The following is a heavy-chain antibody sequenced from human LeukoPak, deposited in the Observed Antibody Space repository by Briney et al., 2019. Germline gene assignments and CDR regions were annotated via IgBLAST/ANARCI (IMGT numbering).Heavy chain of an antibody. J-gene: IGHJ3*02. D-gene: IGHD5-18*01. CDR2: ISSGSNTI. CDR1: GFTFSSYS. CDR3: ATDPGYGYSGAFDI. Sequence: GGSLRLSCAASGFTFSSYSMNWVRQAPGKGLEWVSYISSGSNTIYYADSVKGRFTISRDNAKNSLYLQMNSLRAEDAAVYYCATDPGYGYSGAFDIWGQGTMVTVSS. V-gene: IGHV3-48*01.